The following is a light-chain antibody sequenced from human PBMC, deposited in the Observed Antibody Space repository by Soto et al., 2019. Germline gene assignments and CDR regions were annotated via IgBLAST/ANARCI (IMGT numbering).Light chain of an antibody. CDR3: LQNNSYTWT. Sequence: DFLMSRSPTTLSPSVCYRVTITCRARQSSSSWLAWYQQKPGKALKLLIYDASSLESGVPSRFSGSVSVTEFTLNISSLQPDDFATYYCLQNNSYTWTFGQGTKVDIK. CDR1: QSSSSW. V-gene: IGKV1-5*01. CDR2: DAS. J-gene: IGKJ1*01.